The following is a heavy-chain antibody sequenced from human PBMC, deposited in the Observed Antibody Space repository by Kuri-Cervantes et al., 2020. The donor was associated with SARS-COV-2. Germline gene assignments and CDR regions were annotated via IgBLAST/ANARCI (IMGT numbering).Heavy chain of an antibody. CDR3: ATSPGMWLGD. J-gene: IGHJ4*02. CDR2: ISAYNGNT. V-gene: IGHV1-18*01. D-gene: IGHD6-19*01. CDR1: GYTFTSYG. Sequence: ASVKDSCKASGYTFTSYGISWVRQAPGQGLEGMGWISAYNGNTKDAQNLQGRVTMTTDTSTSTAYMELRSLRSEDTAVYYCATSPGMWLGDWGQGTLVTVSS.